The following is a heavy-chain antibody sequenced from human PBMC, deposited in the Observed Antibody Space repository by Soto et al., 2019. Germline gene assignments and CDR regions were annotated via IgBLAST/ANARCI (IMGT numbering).Heavy chain of an antibody. J-gene: IGHJ1*01. CDR1: GYTFTSYG. D-gene: IGHD6-13*01. CDR2: ISAYNGNT. Sequence: ASVKVSCKASGYTFTSYGISWVRQAPGQGLEWMGWISAYNGNTNYAQKLQGRVTMTTDTSTGTAYMELRSLRSDDTAVYYCARDGSSSWYPKYFQHWGQGTLVTVSS. CDR3: ARDGSSSWYPKYFQH. V-gene: IGHV1-18*01.